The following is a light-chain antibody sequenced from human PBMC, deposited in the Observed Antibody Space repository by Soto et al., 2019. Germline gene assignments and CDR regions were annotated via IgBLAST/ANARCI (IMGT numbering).Light chain of an antibody. CDR1: SSDVGGYNY. CDR2: DVS. CDR3: SSYTIGIALLV. V-gene: IGLV2-14*01. Sequence: QSALTQPASVSGSPGQSITISCTGTSSDVGGYNYVSWYQQHPGKAPKLMIYDVSNRPSGVSHRFSGSKSGNTAALTISGVPAEDEEAYYCSSYTIGIALLVFGGGTKLTVL. J-gene: IGLJ2*01.